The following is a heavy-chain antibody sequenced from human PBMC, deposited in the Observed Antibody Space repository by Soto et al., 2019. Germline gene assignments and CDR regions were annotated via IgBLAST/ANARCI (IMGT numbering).Heavy chain of an antibody. J-gene: IGHJ4*01. V-gene: IGHV4-39*01. CDR1: NDSISSWSSY. CDR3: GGEDYGAKGYYFEN. CDR2: IYYIGHT. Sequence: QLQLQESGSGLVKPSETLSLTCIVSNDSISSWSSYWGWIRQTPGKGREWSGSIYYIGHTYYNPSLSSRVTISIDTSNTQFPPEINAGTAADTAVYFCGGEDYGAKGYYFENCG. D-gene: IGHD4-17*01.